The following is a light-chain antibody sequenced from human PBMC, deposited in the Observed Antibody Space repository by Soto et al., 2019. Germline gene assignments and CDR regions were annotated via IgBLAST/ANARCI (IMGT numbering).Light chain of an antibody. J-gene: IGKJ4*01. Sequence: EIVLTQSPATLSLSPGERATLSCRASQSVSSYLAWYQQKPGQAPRLLIYDASNRATGIPARFSGSGSGTDFTLTISSLEPEDFAVYYCQHYGTSPLPFGGGTKVDIK. CDR3: QHYGTSPLP. CDR1: QSVSSY. V-gene: IGKV3-11*01. CDR2: DAS.